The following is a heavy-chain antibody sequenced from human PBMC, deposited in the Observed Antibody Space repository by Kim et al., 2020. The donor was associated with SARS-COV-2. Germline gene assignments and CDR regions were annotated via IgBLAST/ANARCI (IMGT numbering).Heavy chain of an antibody. Sequence: GGSLRLSCAASGFTFSSYGMHWVRQAPGKGLEWVAVISYDGSNKYYADSVKSRFTISRDNSKNTLYLQMNSLRAEDTAVYYCEKGSGSYYDDAFDIWGQGTMVTVSS. CDR1: GFTFSSYG. V-gene: IGHV3-30*18. CDR3: EKGSGSYYDDAFDI. CDR2: ISYDGSNK. D-gene: IGHD3-10*01. J-gene: IGHJ3*02.